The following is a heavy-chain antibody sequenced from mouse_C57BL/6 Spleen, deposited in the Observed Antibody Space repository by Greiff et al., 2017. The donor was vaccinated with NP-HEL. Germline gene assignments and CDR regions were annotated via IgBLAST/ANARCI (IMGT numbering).Heavy chain of an antibody. Sequence: DVQLVESGGGLVKPGGSLKLSCAASGFTFSDYGMHWVRQAPEKGLEWVAYISSGSSTIYYADTVKGRFTISRDNAKNTLFLQMTSLRSEDTAMYYCARPDGYLYPMDYWGQGTSVTVSS. J-gene: IGHJ4*01. V-gene: IGHV5-17*01. CDR2: ISSGSSTI. CDR1: GFTFSDYG. D-gene: IGHD2-3*01. CDR3: ARPDGYLYPMDY.